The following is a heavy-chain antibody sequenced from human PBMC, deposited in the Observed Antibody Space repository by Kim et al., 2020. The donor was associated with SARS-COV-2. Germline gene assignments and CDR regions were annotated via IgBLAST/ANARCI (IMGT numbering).Heavy chain of an antibody. J-gene: IGHJ4*02. CDR2: ISSSSSYT. V-gene: IGHV3-11*03. Sequence: GGSLRLSCAASGFTFSDYYMSWIRQAPGKGLEWVSYISSSSSYTNYADSVKGRFTISRDNAKNSLYLQMNSLRAEDTAVYYCARLGPEKGPYSSGWAVSDYWGQGTLVTVSS. D-gene: IGHD6-19*01. CDR3: ARLGPEKGPYSSGWAVSDY. CDR1: GFTFSDYY.